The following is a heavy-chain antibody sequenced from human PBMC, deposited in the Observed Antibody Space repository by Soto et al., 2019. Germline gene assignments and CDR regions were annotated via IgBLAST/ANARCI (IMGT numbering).Heavy chain of an antibody. CDR2: IYSGGST. D-gene: IGHD3-3*01. CDR3: ARDLVHRRITIFGVAPAYYYYGMDV. CDR1: GFTVSSNY. V-gene: IGHV3-53*01. J-gene: IGHJ6*02. Sequence: GGSLRLSCAASGFTVSSNYMSWVRHAPGKGLEWVSVIYSGGSTYYADSVKGRFTISRDNSKNTLYLQMNSLRAEDTAVYYCARDLVHRRITIFGVAPAYYYYGMDVWGQGTTVTVSS.